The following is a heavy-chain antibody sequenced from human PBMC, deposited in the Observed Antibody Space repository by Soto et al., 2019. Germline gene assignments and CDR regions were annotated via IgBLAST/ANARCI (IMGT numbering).Heavy chain of an antibody. Sequence: QVQLVQSGAEVKKPGSSVKVSCKASGGTFSSYAISWVRQAPGQGLEWMGGIIPIFGTANYAQKFQGRGTITADESTSTAYMELSSLRSEDTAVYYCARPLGITIFGVASLRVPEQDYYYYGMDVWGQGTTVTVSS. V-gene: IGHV1-69*01. CDR2: IIPIFGTA. CDR1: GGTFSSYA. D-gene: IGHD3-3*01. J-gene: IGHJ6*02. CDR3: ARPLGITIFGVASLRVPEQDYYYYGMDV.